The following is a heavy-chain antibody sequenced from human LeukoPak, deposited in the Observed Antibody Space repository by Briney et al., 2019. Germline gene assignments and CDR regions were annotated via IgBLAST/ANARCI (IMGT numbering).Heavy chain of an antibody. CDR2: IIPILGIA. CDR3: ARGGYYGSGSYYPDAFDI. Sequence: ASVKVSCKASGGTFSSYAISWVRQAPGQGLEWMGGIIPILGIANYAQKFQGRVTITADKSTSTAYMGLSSLRSEDTAVYYCARGGYYGSGSYYPDAFDIWGQGTMVTVSS. CDR1: GGTFSSYA. J-gene: IGHJ3*02. D-gene: IGHD3-10*01. V-gene: IGHV1-69*04.